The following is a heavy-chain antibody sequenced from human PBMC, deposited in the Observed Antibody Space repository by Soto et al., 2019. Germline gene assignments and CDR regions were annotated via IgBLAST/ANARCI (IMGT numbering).Heavy chain of an antibody. D-gene: IGHD6-19*01. CDR3: AEVSVAGIYYGLDV. CDR2: ISWNSGSI. J-gene: IGHJ6*02. CDR1: GFTFDDYA. V-gene: IGHV3-9*01. Sequence: EVQLVESGGGLVQPGRSLRLSCAASGFTFDDYAMHWVRQAPGKGLEWVSGISWNSGSIGYADSVKGRFTISRDNAKNSLYLQMNSLRADDTALYYCAEVSVAGIYYGLDVWGQGTTVTVSS.